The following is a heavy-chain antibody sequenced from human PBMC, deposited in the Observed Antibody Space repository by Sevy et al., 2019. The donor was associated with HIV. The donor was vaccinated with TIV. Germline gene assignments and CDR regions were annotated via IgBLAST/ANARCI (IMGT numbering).Heavy chain of an antibody. J-gene: IGHJ5*02. CDR3: ARVFIVVVVAATHNWFDP. CDR1: GGSFSGYY. V-gene: IGHV4-34*01. CDR2: INHSGSN. D-gene: IGHD2-15*01. Sequence: SETLSLTCAVYGGSFSGYYWSWIRQPPGKGLEWIGEINHSGSNNYNPSLKSRVTISVDTSKNQFSLKLSSVTAADTAVCYCARVFIVVVVAATHNWFDPWGQGTLVTVSS.